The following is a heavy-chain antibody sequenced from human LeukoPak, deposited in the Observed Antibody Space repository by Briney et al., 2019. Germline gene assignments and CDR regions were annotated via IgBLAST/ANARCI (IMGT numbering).Heavy chain of an antibody. V-gene: IGHV1-2*02. J-gene: IGHJ3*02. D-gene: IGHD3/OR15-3a*01. CDR1: GYTFTGYY. CDR3: ASRWTRLLDRGAFDI. Sequence: GASVKVSCKASGYTFTGYYMHWVRQAPGQGLEWMGWLSPSSGDTNYALKFQGRVTMTRDTSISTAYMELSRLRPDDTAVYYCASRWTRLLDRGAFDIWGQGTVVTVSS. CDR2: LSPSSGDT.